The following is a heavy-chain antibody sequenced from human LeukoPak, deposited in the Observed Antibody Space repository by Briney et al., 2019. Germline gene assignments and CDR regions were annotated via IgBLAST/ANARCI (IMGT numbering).Heavy chain of an antibody. D-gene: IGHD6-19*01. V-gene: IGHV3-74*01. CDR2: INSDGSST. J-gene: IGHJ4*02. CDR3: ARVVGSSGWYLGY. Sequence: GGSLRLSCAASGFTFSSYWMHWVRQAPGKGLVWVSRINSDGSSTSYADSAKGRFTISRDNAKNTLYLQMNSLRAEDTAVYYCARVVGSSGWYLGYWGQGTLVTVSS. CDR1: GFTFSSYW.